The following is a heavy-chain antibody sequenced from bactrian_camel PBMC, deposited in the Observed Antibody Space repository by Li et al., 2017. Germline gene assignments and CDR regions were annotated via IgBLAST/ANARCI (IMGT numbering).Heavy chain of an antibody. V-gene: IGHV3S53*01. Sequence: HVQLVESGGGLVQAGGSLRLSCLASEATKCMAWFRQAPGKEREGVAFFSAAGSTWTDASVAGRFTASKDYAKNTLYLEIDILKTEDTAVYYCAAEDYRYLYGGSLYRWGQGTQVTVS. CDR2: FSAAGST. D-gene: IGHD6*01. CDR3: AAEDYRYLYGGSLYR. CDR1: EATKCM. J-gene: IGHJ4*01.